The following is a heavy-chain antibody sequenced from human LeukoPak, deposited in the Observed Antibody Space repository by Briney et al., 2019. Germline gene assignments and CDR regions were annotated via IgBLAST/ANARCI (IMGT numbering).Heavy chain of an antibody. J-gene: IGHJ4*02. CDR3: ASLAVAGLSEGY. V-gene: IGHV4-39*01. CDR1: GGSISSDSYY. CDR2: IYYSGST. Sequence: TSETLSLTCTVSGGSISSDSYYWAWIRQPPGKGLEWIASIYYSGSTYYNPSLKSRVTISVDTSRNQFSLKLSSVTAADTAVYYCASLAVAGLSEGYWGQGTLVIVSS. D-gene: IGHD6-19*01.